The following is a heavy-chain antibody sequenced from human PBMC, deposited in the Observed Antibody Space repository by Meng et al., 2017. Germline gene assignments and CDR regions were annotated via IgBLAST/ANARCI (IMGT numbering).Heavy chain of an antibody. D-gene: IGHD1-7*01. CDR1: GYTFTGYY. CDR2: INAGNGNT. Sequence: ASVKVSCKASGYTFTGYYMHWVRQAPGQRLEWMGWINAGNGNTKYSQKFQGRVTITTDTSTSTAYMELRSLRSDDTAVYYCAREGIWGTGTAGDYWGQGTLVTVSS. J-gene: IGHJ4*02. CDR3: AREGIWGTGTAGDY. V-gene: IGHV1-3*01.